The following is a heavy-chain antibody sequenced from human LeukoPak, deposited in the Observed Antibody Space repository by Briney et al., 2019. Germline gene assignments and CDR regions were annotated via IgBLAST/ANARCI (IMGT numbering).Heavy chain of an antibody. CDR2: IYSGGST. D-gene: IGHD5-12*01. Sequence: GGSLRLSCAASGFTVSSNYMSWVRQAPGKGLEWVSVIYSGGSTYYTDSVKGRFTISRDNSKNTLYLQMNSLRAEDTAVYYCAKDRAAVVVATTFDYWGQGTLVTVSS. CDR3: AKDRAAVVVATTFDY. J-gene: IGHJ4*02. CDR1: GFTVSSNY. V-gene: IGHV3-53*01.